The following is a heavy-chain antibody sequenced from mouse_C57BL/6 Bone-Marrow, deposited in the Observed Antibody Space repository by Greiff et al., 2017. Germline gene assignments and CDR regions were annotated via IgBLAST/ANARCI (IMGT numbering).Heavy chain of an antibody. CDR1: GFSFNTYA. J-gene: IGHJ1*03. Sequence: DAGGGLVQPKGSLKLSCAASGFSFNTYAMNWVRQAPGKGLEWVARIRSKSNNYATYYADSVKDRFTISRDDSESMLYLQMNNLKTEDTAMYYCVCSYGWYFDVWGTGTTVTVSS. D-gene: IGHD1-1*01. CDR2: IRSKSNNYAT. CDR3: VCSYGWYFDV. V-gene: IGHV10-1*01.